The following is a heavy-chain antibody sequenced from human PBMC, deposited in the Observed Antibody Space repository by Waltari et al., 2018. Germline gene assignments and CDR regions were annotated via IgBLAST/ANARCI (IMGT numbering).Heavy chain of an antibody. CDR2: NSPKSDGT. V-gene: IGHV1-2*02. J-gene: IGHJ5*02. CDR1: GYTFTAHY. Sequence: QVQRVQSGAEGKELGAAVKVSCKDSGYTFTAHYMRWVRQAHGQGLGWKGWNSPKSDGTNYEQKVQSRVTMTRDTSISTAYMELSRLRSDDTAVYYCASHGVETGWFDPWGQGTLVTVSS. CDR3: ASHGVETGWFDP.